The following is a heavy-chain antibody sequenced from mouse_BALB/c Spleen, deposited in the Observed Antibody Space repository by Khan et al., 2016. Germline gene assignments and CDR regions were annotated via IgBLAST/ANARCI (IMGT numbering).Heavy chain of an antibody. CDR3: ARWGSGQDFDY. CDR1: GYAFSSYW. Sequence: QVRLQQSGAELVRPGSSVKISCKASGYAFSSYWMNWVKQRPGQGLEWIGQIYPGDGDTNYNGKFKGKATLTADKSSSTAYMQLSSLTSEDSAVYFCARWGSGQDFDYWGQGTTLTVSS. J-gene: IGHJ2*01. CDR2: IYPGDGDT. D-gene: IGHD3-1*01. V-gene: IGHV1-80*01.